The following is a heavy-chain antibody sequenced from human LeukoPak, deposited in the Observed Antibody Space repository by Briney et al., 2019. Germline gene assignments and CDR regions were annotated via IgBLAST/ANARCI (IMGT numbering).Heavy chain of an antibody. D-gene: IGHD6-13*01. Sequence: ASVKVSCKASGYTFTGYYMHWVRQAPGQGLEWMGWINLNSGGTNYAQKFQGRVTMTRDTSISTAYMELSRLRSDDTAVYYCARVRQQRANWFDPWGQGTLVTVSS. CDR3: ARVRQQRANWFDP. J-gene: IGHJ5*02. CDR1: GYTFTGYY. V-gene: IGHV1-2*02. CDR2: INLNSGGT.